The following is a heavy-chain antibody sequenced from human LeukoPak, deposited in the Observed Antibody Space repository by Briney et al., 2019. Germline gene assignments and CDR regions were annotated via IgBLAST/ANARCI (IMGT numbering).Heavy chain of an antibody. CDR3: ARDFKGYYYMDV. J-gene: IGHJ6*03. CDR2: INHSGAI. CDR1: GGSFSGYY. V-gene: IGHV4-34*01. D-gene: IGHD3-3*01. Sequence: SETLSLTCAFYGGSFSGYYWSWIRQSPGKGLEWIGEINHSGAIDYNTSLKRRVTISVDKSKNQFSLKLSSVTAADTAVYYCARDFKGYYYMDVWGKGTTVTVSS.